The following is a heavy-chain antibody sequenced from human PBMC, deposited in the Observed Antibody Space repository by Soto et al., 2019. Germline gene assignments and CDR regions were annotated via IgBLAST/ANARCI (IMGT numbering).Heavy chain of an antibody. CDR1: GFTFSNAW. V-gene: IGHV3-15*01. J-gene: IGHJ3*02. CDR3: TTEFPQDYDILTGYYRPDAFDI. Sequence: GGSLRLSCAASGFTFSNAWMSWVRQAPGKGLEWVGRIKSKTDGGTTDYAAPVKGRFTISRDDSKNTLYLQMNSLKTEDTAVYYCTTEFPQDYDILTGYYRPDAFDIWGQGTMVTVSS. D-gene: IGHD3-9*01. CDR2: IKSKTDGGTT.